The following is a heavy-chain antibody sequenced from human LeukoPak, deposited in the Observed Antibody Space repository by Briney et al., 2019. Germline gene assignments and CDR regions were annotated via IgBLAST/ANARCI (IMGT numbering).Heavy chain of an antibody. CDR2: ISSRSIYL. CDR3: ARDWGWKSNYYYYCIDV. J-gene: IGHJ6*02. CDR1: GFTFSRYS. D-gene: IGHD1-1*01. V-gene: IGHV3-21*01. Sequence: GSLEPSFAASGFTFSRYSINWVRQAPGKGLGWVSSISSRSIYLYYAVPGKCGFTISRDNAKNSLYLQMNSLRTEDTAVYYCARDWGWKSNYYYYCIDVWGQGTMVTVSS.